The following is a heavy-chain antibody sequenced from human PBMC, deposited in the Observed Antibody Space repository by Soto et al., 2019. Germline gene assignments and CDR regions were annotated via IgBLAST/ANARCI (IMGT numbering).Heavy chain of an antibody. D-gene: IGHD3-3*01. J-gene: IGHJ3*02. CDR2: ISGSGGST. CDR3: AREYYDFWSGYQSYAFDI. V-gene: IGHV3-23*01. CDR1: GFTFSSYA. Sequence: GGSLRLSCAASGFTFSSYAMSWVRQAPGKGLEWVSAISGSGGSTYYADSVKGRFTISRDNSKNTLYLQMNSLRAEDTAVYYCAREYYDFWSGYQSYAFDIWGQGTMVTVSS.